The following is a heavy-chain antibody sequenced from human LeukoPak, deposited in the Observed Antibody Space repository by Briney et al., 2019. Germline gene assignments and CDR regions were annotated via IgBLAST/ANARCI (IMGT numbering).Heavy chain of an antibody. D-gene: IGHD4-17*01. Sequence: SETLSLTCTVSGGSISSGSYYWSWIRQPVGKGLEWIGRIYTSGSTNYNPSLKSRVTISVDTSKNQFSLKLRSVTAADTAVYYCAREVHGDIDYWGQGTLVTVSS. CDR2: IYTSGST. CDR3: AREVHGDIDY. CDR1: GGSISSGSYY. J-gene: IGHJ4*02. V-gene: IGHV4-61*02.